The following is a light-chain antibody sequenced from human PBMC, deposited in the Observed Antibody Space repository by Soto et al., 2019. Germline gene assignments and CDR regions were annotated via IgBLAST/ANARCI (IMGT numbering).Light chain of an antibody. V-gene: IGLV1-47*02. CDR1: SSNIGSNY. J-gene: IGLJ1*01. CDR2: SNN. CDR3: AAWDDSTKSHV. Sequence: QSVLTQPPSASGTPGQRVTISCSGGSSNIGSNYVYWYQHLPGTAPKLLIYSNNQRPSGVPDRFSCSKSGTSTSLAISLLRSEDEADYYCAAWDDSTKSHVFGTGTKLTVL.